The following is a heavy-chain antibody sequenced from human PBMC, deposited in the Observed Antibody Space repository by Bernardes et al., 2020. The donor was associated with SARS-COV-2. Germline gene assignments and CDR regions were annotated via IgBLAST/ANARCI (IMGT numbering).Heavy chain of an antibody. J-gene: IGHJ6*02. CDR1: GYILIYIR. CDR3: ARRQTNCTGGRCYSGGMDV. CDR2: IYPGDSDP. D-gene: IGHD2-15*01. Sequence: GGSLKTSSKDSGYILIYIRIAWVRPMPGKGLEWMGTIYPGDSDPRYSPSFQGQVTVSADKSINTAYLQWSSLKASDTAMYYCARRQTNCTGGRCYSGGMDVWGQGTTVTVSS. V-gene: IGHV5-51*01.